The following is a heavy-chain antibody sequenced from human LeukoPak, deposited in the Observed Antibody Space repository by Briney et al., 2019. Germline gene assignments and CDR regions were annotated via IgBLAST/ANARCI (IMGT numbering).Heavy chain of an antibody. CDR2: INPSGGST. Sequence: ASVKASCKASGYTFTSYYMHWVRQAPGQGLEWMGIINPSGGSTSYAQKFQGRVTMTRDTSTSTVYMELSSLRSEDTAVYYCARDEVRGYSGYDLVYWGQGTLVTVSS. J-gene: IGHJ4*02. CDR1: GYTFTSYY. V-gene: IGHV1-46*01. D-gene: IGHD5-12*01. CDR3: ARDEVRGYSGYDLVY.